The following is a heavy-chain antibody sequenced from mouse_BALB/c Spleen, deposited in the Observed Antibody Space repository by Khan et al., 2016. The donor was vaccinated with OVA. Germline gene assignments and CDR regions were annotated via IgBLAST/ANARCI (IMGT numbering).Heavy chain of an antibody. V-gene: IGHV1S56*01. Sequence: QVQLKESGPELVKPGASVRISCKASDYTFTSYYIHWVKQRPGQGLEWIGWIYPGNFNNNYTERFKGKATLTADKSSSTAYMHLSSLTSEDSAVYFCARGGYGAFAYWGQGTLVTVSA. D-gene: IGHD2-2*01. CDR3: ARGGYGAFAY. CDR1: DYTFTSYY. J-gene: IGHJ3*01. CDR2: IYPGNFNN.